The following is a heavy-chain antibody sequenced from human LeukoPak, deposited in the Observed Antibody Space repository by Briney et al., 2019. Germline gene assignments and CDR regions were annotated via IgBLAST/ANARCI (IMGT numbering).Heavy chain of an antibody. CDR1: GLTFSIYW. J-gene: IGHJ4*02. V-gene: IGHV3-74*01. CDR3: AREHYGDYSSPFDY. CDR2: INSDGSST. Sequence: GGSLRLSCAASGLTFSIYWMHWVRQAPGKGLVWVSRINSDGSSTSYADSVKGRFTISRDNAKNTLYLQMNSLRAEDTAVYYCAREHYGDYSSPFDYWGQGTLVTVSS. D-gene: IGHD4-17*01.